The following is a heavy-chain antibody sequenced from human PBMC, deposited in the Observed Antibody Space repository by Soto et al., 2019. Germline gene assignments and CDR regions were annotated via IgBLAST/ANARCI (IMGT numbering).Heavy chain of an antibody. Sequence: QVQLVQSGAEVKKPGSSGKVSCKASGGTFSSYAIRWVRQAPGQGLEWMGGIIPIFGTANYAQKFQGRVTITADESTSADYMELSSLRSEDTAVYYCARSTYCDIVTCYYTGAFDIWGQGTMVTVSS. CDR1: GGTFSSYA. CDR3: ARSTYCDIVTCYYTGAFDI. V-gene: IGHV1-69*01. D-gene: IGHD3-9*01. J-gene: IGHJ3*02. CDR2: IIPIFGTA.